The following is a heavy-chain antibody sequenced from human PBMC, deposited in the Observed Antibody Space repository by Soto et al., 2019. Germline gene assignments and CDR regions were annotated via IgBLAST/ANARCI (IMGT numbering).Heavy chain of an antibody. D-gene: IGHD3-3*01. J-gene: IGHJ6*03. CDR3: ARVHRYDFWSGYYRGYYYYYYMDV. CDR1: GGSISSYY. V-gene: IGHV4-59*01. Sequence: PSETLSLTCTVSGGSISSYYWSWIRQPPGKGLEWIGYIYYSGSTNYNPSLKSRVTISVDTSKNQFSLKLIPVTAADTAVYYCARVHRYDFWSGYYRGYYYYYYMDVWGKGPRSPSP. CDR2: IYYSGST.